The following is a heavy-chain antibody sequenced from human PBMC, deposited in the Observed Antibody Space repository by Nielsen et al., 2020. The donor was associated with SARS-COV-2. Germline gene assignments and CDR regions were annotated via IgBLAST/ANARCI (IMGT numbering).Heavy chain of an antibody. Sequence: GESLKISCAASGFTFSSYAMSWVRQAPGKGLEWVSAISGSGGSTYYADSVKGRFTISRDNSKNTLYLQMNSLRAEDTAVYYCTTPMVRRGNYYYYGMDVWGQGTTVTVSS. CDR2: ISGSGGST. D-gene: IGHD3-10*01. V-gene: IGHV3-23*01. CDR1: GFTFSSYA. J-gene: IGHJ6*02. CDR3: TTPMVRRGNYYYYGMDV.